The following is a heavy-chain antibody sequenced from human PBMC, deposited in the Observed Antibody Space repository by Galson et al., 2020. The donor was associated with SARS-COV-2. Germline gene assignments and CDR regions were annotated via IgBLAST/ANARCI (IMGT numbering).Heavy chain of an antibody. CDR1: GFTFSSYG. V-gene: IGHV3-30*03. J-gene: IGHJ4*02. D-gene: IGHD4-17*01. CDR2: ISYDGSNK. Sequence: AGGSLRLSCAASGFTFSSYGMHWVRQAPGKGLEWVAVISYDGSNKYYADSVKGRFTISRDNSKNTLYLQMNSLRAEDTAVYYCARDGPTYDYGDHGFDYWGQGTLVTVSS. CDR3: ARDGPTYDYGDHGFDY.